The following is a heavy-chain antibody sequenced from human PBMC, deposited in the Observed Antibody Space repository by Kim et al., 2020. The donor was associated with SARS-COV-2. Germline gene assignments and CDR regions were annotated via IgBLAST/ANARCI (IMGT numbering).Heavy chain of an antibody. CDR2: INPNSGGT. CDR1: GYTFTGYY. J-gene: IGHJ6*02. V-gene: IGHV1-2*04. CDR3: ARALGPYYYGMDV. Sequence: ASVKVSCKASGYTFTGYYMHWVRQAPGQGLEWMGWINPNSGGTNYAQKFQGWVTMTRDTSISTAYMELSRLRSDDTAVYYCARALGPYYYGMDVWGQGTTVTVSS.